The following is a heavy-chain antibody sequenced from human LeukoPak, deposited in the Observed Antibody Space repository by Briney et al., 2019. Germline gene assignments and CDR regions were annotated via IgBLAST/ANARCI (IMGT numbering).Heavy chain of an antibody. CDR2: ISGSGGST. D-gene: IGHD3-3*01. J-gene: IGHJ4*02. CDR1: GFTFSSYA. V-gene: IGHV3-23*01. CDR3: AKDPYDFWSGYAYAPLFDY. Sequence: GGSLRLSCAASGFTFSSYAMSWVRQAPGKGLEWVSAISGSGGSTYYADSVKGRFTISRDNSKNTLYLQMNSLRAEDTAVYYCAKDPYDFWSGYAYAPLFDYWGQGTLVTVSS.